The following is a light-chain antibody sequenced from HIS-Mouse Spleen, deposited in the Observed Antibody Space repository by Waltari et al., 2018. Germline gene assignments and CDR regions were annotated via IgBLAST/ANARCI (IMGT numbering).Light chain of an antibody. V-gene: IGLV2-11*01. CDR3: CSYAGSYTYVV. CDR2: DVR. CDR1: SSDVGGYNY. J-gene: IGLJ2*01. Sequence: QSALTQPRSVSGSPGQSVTISCTGTSSDVGGYNYVSWYQQHPGKAPKLMIYDVRKRPAGVPDCFSGSKSGNTASLTISGLQAEDEADYYCCSYAGSYTYVVFGGGTKLTVL.